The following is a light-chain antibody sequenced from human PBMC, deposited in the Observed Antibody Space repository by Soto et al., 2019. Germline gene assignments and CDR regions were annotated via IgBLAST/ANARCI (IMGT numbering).Light chain of an antibody. CDR1: QSGSSTY. CDR3: QQYGSSPYT. CDR2: GAS. V-gene: IGKV3-20*01. J-gene: IGKJ2*01. Sequence: EIVLTQSPVPLSLSPGERATLSCRASQSGSSTYLAWYQQKPGQAPRLLIYGASSRATGIPDRFSGSGSGTDFTLTISRLEPEDFAIYYCQQYGSSPYTFGQGTKVDIK.